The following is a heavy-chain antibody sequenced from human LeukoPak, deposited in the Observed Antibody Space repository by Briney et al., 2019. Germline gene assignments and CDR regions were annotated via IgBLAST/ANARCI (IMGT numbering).Heavy chain of an antibody. Sequence: GGSLRLSCAASGFTFSSYSMNWVRRAPGKGLEWVSYISSSSSTIYYADSVKGRFTISRDNAKNSLYLQMNSLRAEDTAVYYCARDQAQTLFGDPWGGDAFDIWGQGTMVTVSS. CDR3: ARDQAQTLFGDPWGGDAFDI. CDR1: GFTFSSYS. J-gene: IGHJ3*02. D-gene: IGHD3-10*01. V-gene: IGHV3-48*01. CDR2: ISSSSSTI.